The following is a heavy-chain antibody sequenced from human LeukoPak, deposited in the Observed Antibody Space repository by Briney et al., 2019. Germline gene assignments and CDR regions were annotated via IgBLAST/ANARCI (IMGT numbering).Heavy chain of an antibody. J-gene: IGHJ5*02. Sequence: GGSLRLSCAASGFTFSSYDMNWVRQAPGKGLEWPSYISSSSSTIYYADSVKGRFTISRDNAENSLYLQMNSQRAEDTAVYYCARDFHYYDSSGYYEKWFDPWGQGTLVTVSS. D-gene: IGHD3-22*01. CDR2: ISSSSSTI. CDR3: ARDFHYYDSSGYYEKWFDP. V-gene: IGHV3-48*03. CDR1: GFTFSSYD.